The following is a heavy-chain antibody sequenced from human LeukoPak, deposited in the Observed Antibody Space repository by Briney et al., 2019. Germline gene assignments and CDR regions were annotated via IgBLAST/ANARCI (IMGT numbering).Heavy chain of an antibody. CDR2: ISGSGGST. V-gene: IGHV3-23*01. J-gene: IGHJ4*02. CDR1: GFTFSSYG. CDR3: AKVDYDYVWGSYRYYFDY. Sequence: GGTLRLSCAASGFTFSSYGMSWVRQAPGKGLEWVSAISGSGGSTYYADSVKGRFTISRDNSKNTLYLQMNSLRAEDTAVYYCAKVDYDYVWGSYRYYFDYWGQGTLVTVSS. D-gene: IGHD3-16*02.